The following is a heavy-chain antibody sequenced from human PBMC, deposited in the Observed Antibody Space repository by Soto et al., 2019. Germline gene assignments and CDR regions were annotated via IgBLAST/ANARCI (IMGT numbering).Heavy chain of an antibody. J-gene: IGHJ5*02. D-gene: IGHD3-10*01. CDR2: ISYDGSDN. CDR3: ARDPLPTFGSGSDWLDP. Sequence: QVQMVESGGGVVQPGRSLRLSCAASGFTFSNYAVHWVRQAPGKGLEWVAVISYDGSDNYYADSVKGRFTMSRDNSKNTLYLQMNSLRPEDTAVYYCARDPLPTFGSGSDWLDPWGQGTLVTVSS. V-gene: IGHV3-30-3*01. CDR1: GFTFSNYA.